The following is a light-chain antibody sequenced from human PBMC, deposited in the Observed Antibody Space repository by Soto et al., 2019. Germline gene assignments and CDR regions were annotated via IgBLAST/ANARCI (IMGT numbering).Light chain of an antibody. CDR1: QSVSSN. CDR2: DAS. V-gene: IGKV3-15*01. CDR3: QKYNSAPWT. Sequence: EIVMTQSPATLSVSPGERATLSCRASQSVSSNLAWYQQKPGQAPRLLIYDASTRATVIPARFSGSGSGTDFTLTISSLQPEDVAIYYCQKYNSAPWTFGQGTKVDIK. J-gene: IGKJ1*01.